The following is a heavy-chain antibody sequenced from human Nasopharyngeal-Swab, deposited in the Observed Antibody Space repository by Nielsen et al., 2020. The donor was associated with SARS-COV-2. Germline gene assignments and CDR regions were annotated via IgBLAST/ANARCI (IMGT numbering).Heavy chain of an antibody. CDR2: IYYSGST. J-gene: IGHJ6*03. CDR3: ARERELWFGADYYYYYYMDV. CDR1: GGSISSGGYY. V-gene: IGHV4-31*03. D-gene: IGHD3-10*01. Sequence: SETLSLTCTVSGGSISSGGYYWSWIRQHPGKGPEWIGYIYYSGSTYYNPSLKSRVTISVDTSKNQFSLKLSSVTAADTAVYYCARERELWFGADYYYYYYMDVWGKGTTVTVSS.